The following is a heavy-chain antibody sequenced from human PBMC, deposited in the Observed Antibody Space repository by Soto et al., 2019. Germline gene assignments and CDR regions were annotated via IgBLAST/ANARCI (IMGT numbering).Heavy chain of an antibody. V-gene: IGHV4-59*08. J-gene: IGHJ4*02. D-gene: IGHD1-1*01. CDR1: GSSISSYY. CDR3: AISGRYQGNFDY. Sequence: SETLSLTCTVSGSSISSYYWSWIRQPPGKGLEWIGYIYYSGSTNYNPSLKSRVTISVDTSKSQFSLKLSSVTAAVTAVYYCAISGRYQGNFDYWGRGTLVTVSS. CDR2: IYYSGST.